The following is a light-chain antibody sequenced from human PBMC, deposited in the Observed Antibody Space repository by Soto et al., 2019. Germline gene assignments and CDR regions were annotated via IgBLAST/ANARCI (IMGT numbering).Light chain of an antibody. J-gene: IGKJ4*01. V-gene: IGKV3-15*01. CDR1: QSVSSN. Sequence: EIVMTQSPATLSVSPGERATLSCRASQSVSSNLAWYQHQPGQAPRVLIYGASTMATGFPARFSGSGSGTEFTLTISSLQSEDFAVYYCQQYNKWPLTFGGGTKVEIK. CDR3: QQYNKWPLT. CDR2: GAS.